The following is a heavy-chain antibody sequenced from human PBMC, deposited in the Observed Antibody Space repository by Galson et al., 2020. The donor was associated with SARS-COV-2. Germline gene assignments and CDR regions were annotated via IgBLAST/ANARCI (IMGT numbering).Heavy chain of an antibody. D-gene: IGHD5-18*01. CDR1: GGSFGGDN. CDR3: ARVRVDTGIPREFDI. Sequence: SETLSLTCAVYGGSFGGDNRTWIRQPPGKGLEWIGEINYSGKTNYNPSLKSRVTMSVDTSMKQFSLKLISLTAADTAVYYCARVRVDTGIPREFDIWGQGTMVTVSS. V-gene: IGHV4-34*01. J-gene: IGHJ3*02. CDR2: INYSGKT.